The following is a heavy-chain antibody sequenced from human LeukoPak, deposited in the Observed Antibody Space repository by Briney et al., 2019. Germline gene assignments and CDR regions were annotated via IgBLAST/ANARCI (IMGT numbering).Heavy chain of an antibody. CDR3: AVIYGSGNYFVAS. CDR1: GFSFSTYG. D-gene: IGHD3-10*01. V-gene: IGHV3-30*03. CDR2: ISNDGIKK. Sequence: QPGRSLRLSCVGSGFSFSTYGMHWVRRAPGKGLEWVAVISNDGIKKYYVDSVKGRFTISRDNSKHTLYLQMDSLRTEDTAVYYCAVIYGSGNYFVASWSQGTLVTVSS. J-gene: IGHJ4*02.